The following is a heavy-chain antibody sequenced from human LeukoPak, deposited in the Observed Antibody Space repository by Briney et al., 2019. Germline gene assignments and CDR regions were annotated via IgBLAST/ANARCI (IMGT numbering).Heavy chain of an antibody. CDR1: GFTFSSYA. CDR2: ISGSGGST. J-gene: IGHJ6*03. Sequence: GGSLRLSCAASGFTFSSYAMSWVRQAPGKGLEWVSAISGSGGSTYYADSVKGRFTISRDNSKNTLYLQMNSLRAEDTAVYYCAKAPLRYSYEEYYYMDVWGKGTTVTVSS. CDR3: AKAPLRYSYEEYYYMDV. D-gene: IGHD5-18*01. V-gene: IGHV3-23*01.